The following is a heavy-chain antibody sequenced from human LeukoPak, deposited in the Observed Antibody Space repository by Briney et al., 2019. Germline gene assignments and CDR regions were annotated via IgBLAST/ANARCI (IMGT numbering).Heavy chain of an antibody. CDR2: ISGSGYTT. D-gene: IGHD4-17*01. CDR1: GFIFSDYD. J-gene: IGHJ4*02. Sequence: PGGSLRLSCAASGFIFSDYDMSWVRQAPGKGLKWVSSISGSGYTTYYADSVKGRFTISRDNSKNTVYLQINSLRVEDTAVYYCAKDVKSDGVWDVDHWGQGTLVTVSS. CDR3: AKDVKSDGVWDVDH. V-gene: IGHV3-23*01.